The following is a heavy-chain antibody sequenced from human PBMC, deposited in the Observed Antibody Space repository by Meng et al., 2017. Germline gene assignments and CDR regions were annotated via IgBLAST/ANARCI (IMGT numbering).Heavy chain of an antibody. D-gene: IGHD5-18*01. V-gene: IGHV4-39*07. J-gene: IGHJ3*02. CDR2: IYYSGST. CDR1: GGSISSSSYY. CDR3: ARDKGGYSYGPDAFDI. Sequence: GSLRLSCTVSGGSISSSSYYWGWIRQPPGKGLEWIGSIYYSGSTYYNPSLKSRVTISVDTSKNQFSLKLSSVTAADTAVYYCARDKGGYSYGPDAFDIWGQGTMVTVSS.